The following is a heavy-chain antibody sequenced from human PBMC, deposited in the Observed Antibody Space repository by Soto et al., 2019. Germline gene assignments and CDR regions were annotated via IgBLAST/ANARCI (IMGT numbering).Heavy chain of an antibody. CDR3: ARHGSN. Sequence: PWETLSLTCTVSGVSISNSSYYWGWIRRPPGKGLEWIGTIYYSGITYYNPSLKSRVTISVDTSKNQFSLKLTSVTAADTAVYYCARHGSNWGQGTLLTVSS. J-gene: IGHJ4*02. CDR2: IYYSGIT. CDR1: GVSISNSSYY. V-gene: IGHV4-39*01.